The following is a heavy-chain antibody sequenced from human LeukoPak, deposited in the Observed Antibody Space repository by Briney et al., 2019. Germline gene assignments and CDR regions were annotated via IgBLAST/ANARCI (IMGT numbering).Heavy chain of an antibody. CDR1: RVSISGYY. CDR3: ARDQDGRFDP. CDR2: IYYSGRT. J-gene: IGHJ5*02. Sequence: SETLSLTCTVSRVSISGYYWSWIRQPPGKGLEWVGHIYYSGRTSYNPSLRSRVNISVDTSNNQFSLKENSVTAADTAVYYCARDQDGRFDPWGQGTLVTVSS. V-gene: IGHV4-59*01.